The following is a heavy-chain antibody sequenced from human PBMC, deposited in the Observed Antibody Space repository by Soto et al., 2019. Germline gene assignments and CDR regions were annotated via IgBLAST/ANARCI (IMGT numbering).Heavy chain of an antibody. Sequence: QVQLVQSGAEVQKPGSSVKVSCKASGGTFSSYAISWVRQAPGQGLEWMGGIIPIFGTANYAQKFQGRVTITADKSTSTAYMELSSLRSEDTAVYYCARVSSGYDFWSGYRGKYFDYWGQGTLVTVSS. CDR3: ARVSSGYDFWSGYRGKYFDY. CDR2: IIPIFGTA. D-gene: IGHD3-3*01. CDR1: GGTFSSYA. J-gene: IGHJ4*02. V-gene: IGHV1-69*06.